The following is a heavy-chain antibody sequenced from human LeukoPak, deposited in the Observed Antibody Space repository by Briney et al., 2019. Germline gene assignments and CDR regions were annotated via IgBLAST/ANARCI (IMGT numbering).Heavy chain of an antibody. CDR1: GGSISSGGYY. J-gene: IGHJ5*02. CDR2: IYYSGST. V-gene: IGHV4-61*08. CDR3: ARERARGQVSYNWFDP. Sequence: SETLSLTCTVSGGSISSGGYYWSWIRQHPGKGLEWIGYIYYSGSTNYNPSLKSRVTISVDTSKNQFSLKLSSVTAADTAVYYCARERARGQVSYNWFDPWGQGTLVTVSS. D-gene: IGHD3-10*01.